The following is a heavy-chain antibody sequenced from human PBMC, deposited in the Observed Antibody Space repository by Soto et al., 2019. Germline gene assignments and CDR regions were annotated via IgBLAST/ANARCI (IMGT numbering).Heavy chain of an antibody. V-gene: IGHV1-69*13. D-gene: IGHD5-18*01. CDR3: ARSYGGYYGMDV. J-gene: IGHJ6*02. Sequence: SVKLYCKASGGTFSSYAISWVRQAPGQGLEWMGGIIPIFGTANYAQKFQGRVTITADESTSTAYMELSSLRSEDTAVYYCARSYGGYYGMDVWGQGTTVTVSS. CDR1: GGTFSSYA. CDR2: IIPIFGTA.